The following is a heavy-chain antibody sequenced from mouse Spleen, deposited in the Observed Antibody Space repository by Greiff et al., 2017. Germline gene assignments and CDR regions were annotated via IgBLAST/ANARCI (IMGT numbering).Heavy chain of an antibody. CDR3: ARGIYYYGSSSYYYAMDY. V-gene: IGHV1-9*01. J-gene: IGHJ4*01. CDR1: GYTFTGYW. CDR2: ILPGSGST. Sequence: QVQLKESGAELMKPGASVKLSCKATGYTFTGYWIEWVKQRPGHGLEWIGEILPGSGSTNYNEKFKGKATFTADTSSNTAYMQLSSLTTEDSAIYYCARGIYYYGSSSYYYAMDYWGQGTSVTVSS. D-gene: IGHD1-1*01.